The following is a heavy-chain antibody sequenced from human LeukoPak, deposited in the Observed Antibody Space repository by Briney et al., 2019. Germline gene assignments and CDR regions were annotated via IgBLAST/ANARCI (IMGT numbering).Heavy chain of an antibody. Sequence: ASVKVSCTASGYTFTIYEFNWVRQAPGQGLEWLGYISPDTGNTGYAQKFQGRVTMTRDTSISTTYMELSSLTSEDTAVYYCARGPRFDPWGQGTLVTVSS. V-gene: IGHV1-8*01. J-gene: IGHJ5*02. CDR2: ISPDTGNT. CDR1: GYTFTIYE. CDR3: ARGPRFDP.